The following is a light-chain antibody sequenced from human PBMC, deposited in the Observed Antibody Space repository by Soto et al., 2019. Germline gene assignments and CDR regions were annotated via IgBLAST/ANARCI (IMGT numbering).Light chain of an antibody. V-gene: IGLV2-14*03. CDR2: DVT. Sequence: QSELTQPASVSGSPGQTITISCTGTSRDVGGFNYVSWHQQHPGKAPKLMIYDVTNRPSGVSYRFSGSKSGNTASLTISGLQAEDVAYYYCNSYTSSITYVXGPWTKVTVL. CDR1: SRDVGGFNY. J-gene: IGLJ1*01. CDR3: NSYTSSITYV.